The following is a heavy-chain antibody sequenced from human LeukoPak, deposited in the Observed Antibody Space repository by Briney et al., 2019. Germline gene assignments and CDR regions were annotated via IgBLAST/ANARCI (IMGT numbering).Heavy chain of an antibody. CDR1: GYSFSACH. V-gene: IGHV1-2*02. CDR2: INPNSGGT. Sequence: ASVKVSCKASGYSFSACHMYWVRQAPGQGLEWMGWINPNSGGTNYAQKFQGRVTMTRDTSISTAYMELSTLRSDDTAVYYCAARRYYYGSGSFDYWGQGTLVTVSS. J-gene: IGHJ4*02. CDR3: AARRYYYGSGSFDY. D-gene: IGHD3-10*01.